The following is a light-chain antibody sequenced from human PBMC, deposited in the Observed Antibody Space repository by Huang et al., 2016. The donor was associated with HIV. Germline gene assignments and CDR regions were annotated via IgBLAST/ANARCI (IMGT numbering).Light chain of an antibody. J-gene: IGKJ4*01. CDR3: QQRGDWPLT. Sequence: EIVLTQSPATLSLSPGERATLSCRASQTIIIYLAWYQQKPGQAPRLLIYDASNRATGIPARFSGSGSGTDFTLTISSLEPEDFAVYYCQQRGDWPLTFGGGTKVEIK. CDR1: QTIIIY. V-gene: IGKV3-11*01. CDR2: DAS.